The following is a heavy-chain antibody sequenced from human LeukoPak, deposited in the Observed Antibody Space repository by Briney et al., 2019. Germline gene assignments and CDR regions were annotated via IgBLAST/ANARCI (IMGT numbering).Heavy chain of an antibody. CDR3: AGSSGWYLAY. D-gene: IGHD6-19*01. Sequence: PGGSLRLSCAASGLTFSSYAMSWVRQAPGKGLEWVSAISGSGGSTYYADSVKGRFTISRDNSKNTLYLQMNSLRVEDTAVYYCAGSSGWYLAYWGQGTLVIGSS. V-gene: IGHV3-23*01. CDR2: ISGSGGST. CDR1: GLTFSSYA. J-gene: IGHJ4*02.